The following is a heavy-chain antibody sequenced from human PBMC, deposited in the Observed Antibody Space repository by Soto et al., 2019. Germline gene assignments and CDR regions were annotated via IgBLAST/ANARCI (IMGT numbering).Heavy chain of an antibody. CDR3: ARGIEYSSSSGVDY. V-gene: IGHV4-34*01. J-gene: IGHJ4*02. CDR1: GGSFSGYY. Sequence: SETLSLTCAVYGGSFSGYYWSWIRQPPGKGLEWIGEINHSGSTNYNPSLKSRVTISVDTSKNQFSLKLSSVTAADTAVYYCARGIEYSSSSGVDYWGQGTLVTVSS. D-gene: IGHD6-6*01. CDR2: INHSGST.